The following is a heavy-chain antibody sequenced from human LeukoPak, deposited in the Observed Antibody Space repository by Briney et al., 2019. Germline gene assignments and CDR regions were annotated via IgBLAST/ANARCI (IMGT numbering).Heavy chain of an antibody. D-gene: IGHD1-26*01. CDR3: ARDGSVGGSYGDY. CDR1: GYTFTIYG. CDR2: ISAYNGNT. J-gene: IGHJ4*02. V-gene: IGHV1-18*01. Sequence: ASVSVSFTSSGYTFTIYGIRGVRQAPGQGGERMGWISAYNGNTNYAQKLQGRVTMTTDTSTSTAYMELRSLRSDDTAVYYCARDGSVGGSYGDYWGQGTLVTVSS.